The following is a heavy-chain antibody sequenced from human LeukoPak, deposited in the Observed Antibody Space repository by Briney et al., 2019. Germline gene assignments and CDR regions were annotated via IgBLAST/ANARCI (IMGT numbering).Heavy chain of an antibody. J-gene: IGHJ4*02. D-gene: IGHD3-16*01. CDR2: IWYDGSNK. V-gene: IGHV3-33*08. CDR1: GFTFSSYG. Sequence: PGGSLRLSCVASGFTFSSYGMHWVRQAPGKGPEWVAVIWYDGSNKYYADSVKGRFTISRDNSKNTLYLQMNSLRDEDTAVYYCARHSWGSTASSYYDYWGQGTLVTVSS. CDR3: ARHSWGSTASSYYDY.